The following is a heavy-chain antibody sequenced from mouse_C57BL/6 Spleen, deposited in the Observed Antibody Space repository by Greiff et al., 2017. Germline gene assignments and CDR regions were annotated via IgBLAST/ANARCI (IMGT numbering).Heavy chain of an antibody. V-gene: IGHV14-2*01. J-gene: IGHJ4*01. CDR1: GFNIKDYY. D-gene: IGHD3-3*01. Sequence: VQLKESGAELVKPGASVKLSCTASGFNIKDYYMHWVKQRTEQGLEWIGRIDPEDGETKYAPKFQGKATITADTSSNTAYLQLSSLTSEDTAVYYCARRLEGWDSAMDYWGQGTSVTVSS. CDR3: ARRLEGWDSAMDY. CDR2: IDPEDGET.